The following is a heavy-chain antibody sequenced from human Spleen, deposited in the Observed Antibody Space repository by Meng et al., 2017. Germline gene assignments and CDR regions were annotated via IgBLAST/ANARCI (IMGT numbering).Heavy chain of an antibody. D-gene: IGHD4-11*01. CDR2: INHSGST. CDR1: GGSFSYYY. Sequence: VQAQPGAAGLLKPSETLSLTCVVFGGSFSYYYWSWIRQPPGKGLEWIGEINHSGSTNYNPSLESRATISVDTSQNNLSLKLSSVTAADSAVYYCARGPTTMAHDFDYWGQGTLVTVSS. CDR3: ARGPTTMAHDFDY. V-gene: IGHV4-34*01. J-gene: IGHJ4*02.